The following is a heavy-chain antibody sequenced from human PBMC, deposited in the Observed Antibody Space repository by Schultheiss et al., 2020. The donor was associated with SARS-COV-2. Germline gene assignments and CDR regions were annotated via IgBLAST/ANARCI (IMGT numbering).Heavy chain of an antibody. V-gene: IGHV3-30*03. J-gene: IGHJ4*02. CDR3: ATDNWGTGYYFDY. CDR1: GFIFSNYG. CDR2: ISYDGSNQ. Sequence: GGSLRLSCAASGFIFSNYGMDWVRQAPGKGLQWVAIISYDGSNQYYADSVKGRFTIYRDNSKNRLYLQMNSPRAEDTAVYYCATDNWGTGYYFDYWGQGTLVTVSS. D-gene: IGHD7-27*01.